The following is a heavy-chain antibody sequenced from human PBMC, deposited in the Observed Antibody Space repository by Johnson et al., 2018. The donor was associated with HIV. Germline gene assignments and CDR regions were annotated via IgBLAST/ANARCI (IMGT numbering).Heavy chain of an antibody. D-gene: IGHD2-8*01. Sequence: VQLVESGGGLVKPGGSLRLSCAASGFTFSNAWMSWVRQAPGKGLEWVGRIKSKTDGGTTDYAAPVKGRFTISRDNSKNTLYLQMNSLRAEDTAVYYCARVMQADAFDIWGQGTMVTVSS. V-gene: IGHV3-15*01. J-gene: IGHJ3*02. CDR3: ARVMQADAFDI. CDR1: GFTFSNAW. CDR2: IKSKTDGGTT.